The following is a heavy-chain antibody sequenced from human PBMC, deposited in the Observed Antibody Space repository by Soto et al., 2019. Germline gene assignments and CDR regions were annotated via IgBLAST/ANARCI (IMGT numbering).Heavy chain of an antibody. J-gene: IGHJ4*02. CDR1: GFTFSSYG. D-gene: IGHD3-22*01. CDR3: ARVLYDSSGYYGISYFDY. Sequence: PGGSLRLSCAASGFTFSSYGMHWVRQAPGKGLEWVAVIWYDGSNKYYADSVKGRFTISRDNSKNTLYLQMNSLRAEDTAVYYCARVLYDSSGYYGISYFDYWGQGTLVTVSS. V-gene: IGHV3-33*01. CDR2: IWYDGSNK.